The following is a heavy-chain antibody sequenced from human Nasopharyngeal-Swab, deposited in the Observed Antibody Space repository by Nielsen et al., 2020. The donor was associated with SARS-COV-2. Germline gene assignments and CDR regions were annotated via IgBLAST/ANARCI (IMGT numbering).Heavy chain of an antibody. CDR2: IYSGGST. J-gene: IGHJ3*02. CDR3: ARDQSRAFDI. CDR1: GFTVSSNY. D-gene: IGHD5/OR15-5a*01. Sequence: GGSLRLSCAASGFTVSSNYMSWVRQAPGKGLEWVSVIYSGGSTYYADFVKGRFTISRDNSKNTLYLQMNSLRAEDTAVYYCARDQSRAFDIWGQGTMVTVSS. V-gene: IGHV3-53*01.